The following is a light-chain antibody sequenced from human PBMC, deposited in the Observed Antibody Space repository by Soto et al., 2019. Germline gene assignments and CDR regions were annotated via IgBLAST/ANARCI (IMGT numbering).Light chain of an antibody. CDR1: SSDVGGYNF. V-gene: IGLV2-14*03. CDR3: SSYTGSSTPLYV. J-gene: IGLJ1*01. Sequence: QSALTQPASVSGSPGQSITISCTGTSSDVGGYNFVSWYQQHPGKAPKLMIYDVSNRPSGVSNRFSGSKSGNTASLTISGLQAEDEADYYCSSYTGSSTPLYVFGPGTKLTVL. CDR2: DVS.